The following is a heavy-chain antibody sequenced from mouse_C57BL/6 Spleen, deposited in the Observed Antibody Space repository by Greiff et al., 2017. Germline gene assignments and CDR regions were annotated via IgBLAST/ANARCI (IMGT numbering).Heavy chain of an antibody. V-gene: IGHV14-1*01. CDR3: TTRGPYGDYFDY. Sequence: VQLQQSGAELVRPGASVKLSCTASGFNIKDYYMHWVKQRPEQGLEWIGRIDPEAGDTEYAPKFQGKATMTADTSSNTAYLQLSSLTSEDTAVYYCTTRGPYGDYFDYWGQGTTLTVSS. CDR2: IDPEAGDT. J-gene: IGHJ2*01. CDR1: GFNIKDYY. D-gene: IGHD1-1*01.